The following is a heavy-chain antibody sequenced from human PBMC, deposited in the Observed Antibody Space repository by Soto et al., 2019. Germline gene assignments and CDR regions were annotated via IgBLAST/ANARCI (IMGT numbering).Heavy chain of an antibody. D-gene: IGHD5-18*01. Sequence: ASVKVSCKASGYTFTSYGISWVRQAPGQGLEWMGWISAYNGNTNYAQKLQGRVTMTTDTCTSTAYMELRSLRSDDTAVYYCARGGSSGGYSYGDYYYYYMDVWGKGTTVTVSS. CDR1: GYTFTSYG. CDR2: ISAYNGNT. J-gene: IGHJ6*03. CDR3: ARGGSSGGYSYGDYYYYYMDV. V-gene: IGHV1-18*01.